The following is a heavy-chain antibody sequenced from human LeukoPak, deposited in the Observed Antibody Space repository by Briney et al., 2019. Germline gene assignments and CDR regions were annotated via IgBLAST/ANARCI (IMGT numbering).Heavy chain of an antibody. V-gene: IGHV3-20*04. CDR1: GFTFDDYG. J-gene: IGHJ6*03. Sequence: GGSLRLSCAASGFTFDDYGMSRVRQAPGKGLEWVSGINWNGGSTGYADSVKGRFTISRDNAKNSLYLQMNSPRAEDTALYYCARGRGSYYRAYYYYYYMDVWGKGTTVTVSS. D-gene: IGHD1-26*01. CDR3: ARGRGSYYRAYYYYYYMDV. CDR2: INWNGGST.